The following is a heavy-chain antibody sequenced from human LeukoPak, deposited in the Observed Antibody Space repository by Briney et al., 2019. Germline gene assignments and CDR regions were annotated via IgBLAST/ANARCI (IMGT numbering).Heavy chain of an antibody. CDR2: INHSGST. CDR3: ARDTPHYDYVWGSYRRTYYFDY. V-gene: IGHV4-34*01. CDR1: GGSFSGYY. J-gene: IGHJ4*02. D-gene: IGHD3-16*02. Sequence: PSETLSLTCAVYGGSFSGYYWSWIRQPPGKGLEWIGEINHSGSTNYNPSLKSRVTISVDTSKNQFSLKLSSATAADTAVYYCARDTPHYDYVWGSYRRTYYFDYWGQGTLVTVSS.